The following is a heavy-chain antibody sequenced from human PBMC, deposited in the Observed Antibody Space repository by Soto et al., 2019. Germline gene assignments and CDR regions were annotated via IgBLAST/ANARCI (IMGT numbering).Heavy chain of an antibody. V-gene: IGHV1-69*13. D-gene: IGHD3-22*01. CDR2: IIPIFGTA. Sequence: ASVKVSCKASGGTFSSYAIDWVRQAPGQGLEWMGGIIPIFGTANYAQKFQGRITITADESTSTAYMELRSLRSEDTAVYYCARGVNHDSSGYYYFYWGQGTLVTVYS. CDR3: ARGVNHDSSGYYYFY. J-gene: IGHJ4*02. CDR1: GGTFSSYA.